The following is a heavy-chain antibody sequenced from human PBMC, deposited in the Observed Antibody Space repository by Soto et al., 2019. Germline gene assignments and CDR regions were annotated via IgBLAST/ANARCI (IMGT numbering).Heavy chain of an antibody. J-gene: IGHJ3*02. CDR3: ARVWGGAFEI. V-gene: IGHV4-59*01. Sequence: SETLSLTCTVSGGSISSYYWSWVRQPPGKGLEWIGYIYYSGSTNYNPSLKSRVTISVDTSKNQFSLKLSSVTAADTAVYYCARVWGGAFEIWGQGTMVTVSS. CDR1: GGSISSYY. CDR2: IYYSGST. D-gene: IGHD3-10*01.